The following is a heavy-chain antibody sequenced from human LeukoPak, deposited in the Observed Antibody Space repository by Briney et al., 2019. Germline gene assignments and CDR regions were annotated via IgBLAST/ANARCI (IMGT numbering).Heavy chain of an antibody. D-gene: IGHD6-19*01. CDR2: IGTSSTTI. CDR3: ARALAVAGTGY. V-gene: IGHV3-48*01. Sequence: GGSLRLSCAASGFTFSSYTMNWVRQPPGKGLEWVSNIGTSSTTIYYADSVKGRFTISRDNAKNSLYLQMSSLRVEDTAVYYCARALAVAGTGYWGQGTLVTVSS. J-gene: IGHJ4*02. CDR1: GFTFSSYT.